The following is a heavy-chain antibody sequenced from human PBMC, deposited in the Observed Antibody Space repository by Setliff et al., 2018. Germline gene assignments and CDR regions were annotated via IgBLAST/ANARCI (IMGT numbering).Heavy chain of an antibody. CDR2: INPNDGYT. J-gene: IGHJ4*02. Sequence: ASVKVSCQASGHSLTSNHFHWGRQAPGKGLEWMGTINPNDGYTIYAPAFQGRVAMTTDTSTGTAHMELSGLTSADTAIYYCIVNMVRPVTGLDSWGPGTLVTVSS. CDR1: GHSLTSNH. CDR3: IVNMVRPVTGLDS. V-gene: IGHV1-46*01. D-gene: IGHD2-15*01.